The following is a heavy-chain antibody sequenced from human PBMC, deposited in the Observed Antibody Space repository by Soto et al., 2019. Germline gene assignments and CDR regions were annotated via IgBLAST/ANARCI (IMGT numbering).Heavy chain of an antibody. J-gene: IGHJ4*02. D-gene: IGHD6-13*01. CDR2: INPKSGGT. Sequence: QVQLVQSGAEVKKPGASVKVFCRSSGFTFTGYYMHWVRQAHGQGLEWMGWINPKSGGTNYAQKFQGRVTMTRDTSINTAYMEMSRLRSDDTAVYYCARGTSVPSAGTWDYWGQGTLVTVSS. CDR3: ARGTSVPSAGTWDY. CDR1: GFTFTGYY. V-gene: IGHV1-2*02.